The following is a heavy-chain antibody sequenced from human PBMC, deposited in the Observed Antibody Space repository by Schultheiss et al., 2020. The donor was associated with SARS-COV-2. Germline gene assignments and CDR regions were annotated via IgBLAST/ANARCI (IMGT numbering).Heavy chain of an antibody. D-gene: IGHD2/OR15-2a*01. J-gene: IGHJ6*02. Sequence: GGSLRLSCAASGFTFSSYAMSWVRQAPGKGLEWVAVISYDGSNKYYADSVKGRFTISRDNSKNTLYLQMNSLSAEDSAVYYCARDNTYLGPMDVWGQGTTVTVSS. CDR3: ARDNTYLGPMDV. CDR1: GFTFSSYA. CDR2: ISYDGSNK. V-gene: IGHV3-33*05.